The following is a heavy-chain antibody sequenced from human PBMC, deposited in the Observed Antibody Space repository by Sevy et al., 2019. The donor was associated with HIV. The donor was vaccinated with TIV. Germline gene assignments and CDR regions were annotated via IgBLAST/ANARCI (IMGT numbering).Heavy chain of an antibody. D-gene: IGHD2-15*01. V-gene: IGHV1-18*01. CDR2: ISPHNGDT. CDR3: ARAYCSGGSCYSLAY. CDR1: GYTFTTYR. J-gene: IGHJ4*02. Sequence: ASVKVPCKVSGYTFTTYRITWVRQAPGQGLEWMGWISPHNGDTNYAQNLQGRVTMITDTSTTTAYMELRSLRFDDTAIYYCARAYCSGGSCYSLAYWGQGTLVTVSS.